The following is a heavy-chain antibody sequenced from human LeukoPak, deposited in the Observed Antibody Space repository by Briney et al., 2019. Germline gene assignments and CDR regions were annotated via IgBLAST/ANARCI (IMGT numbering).Heavy chain of an antibody. J-gene: IGHJ2*01. Sequence: ASVKVSCKASGYTFTSYGISWVRQAPGQGLEWMGWISAYNGNTNYAQKLQGRVTMTTDTSTSTAYMELRSLRSDDTAVYYCARDRPKYYYDSSGYRTVPTYWYFDLWGRGTLVTASS. V-gene: IGHV1-18*01. CDR1: GYTFTSYG. CDR2: ISAYNGNT. CDR3: ARDRPKYYYDSSGYRTVPTYWYFDL. D-gene: IGHD3-22*01.